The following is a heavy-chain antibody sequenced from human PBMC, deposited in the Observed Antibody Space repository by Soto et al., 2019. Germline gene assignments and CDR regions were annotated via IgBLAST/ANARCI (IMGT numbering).Heavy chain of an antibody. CDR2: IWYDGSNK. Sequence: GGSLRLSCAASGFTFSSYGMHWVRQAPGKGLEWVAVIWYDGSNKYYADSVKGRFTISRDNSKNTLYLQMNSLRAEDTAVYYCARDSRYSGSSGVDYWGQGTLVTVAS. J-gene: IGHJ4*02. V-gene: IGHV3-33*01. CDR1: GFTFSSYG. D-gene: IGHD1-26*01. CDR3: ARDSRYSGSSGVDY.